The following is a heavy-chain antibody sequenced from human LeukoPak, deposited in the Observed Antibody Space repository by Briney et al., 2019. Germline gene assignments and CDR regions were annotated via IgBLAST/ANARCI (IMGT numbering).Heavy chain of an antibody. CDR3: ASRAYYDSSGLDY. CDR1: GGSIRNYY. J-gene: IGHJ4*02. D-gene: IGHD3-22*01. V-gene: IGHV4-59*08. Sequence: SETLSLTCSVSGGSIRNYYWTWVRQPPGKGLEWIGHVSNSGSTKYNPSLKSRVTISIDTSKKHFSLKLSSVTAADTAVYYCASRAYYDSSGLDYWGQGILVTVSS. CDR2: VSNSGST.